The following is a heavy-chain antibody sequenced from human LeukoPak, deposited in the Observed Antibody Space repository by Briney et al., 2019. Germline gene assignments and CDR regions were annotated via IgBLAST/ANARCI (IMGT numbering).Heavy chain of an antibody. CDR2: ISSVGSNT. Sequence: QPGGSLRLSCAASGFTFNNYAMTWVRQAPGKGLEWVSSISSVGSNTYYADSVKGRFTISRDNSKNSLYLQMNSLRAEDTAVYYCARDDYDFWSGYYTGYYYYYMDVWGKGTTATVSS. CDR3: ARDDYDFWSGYYTGYYYYYMDV. CDR1: GFTFNNYA. J-gene: IGHJ6*03. V-gene: IGHV3-23*01. D-gene: IGHD3-3*01.